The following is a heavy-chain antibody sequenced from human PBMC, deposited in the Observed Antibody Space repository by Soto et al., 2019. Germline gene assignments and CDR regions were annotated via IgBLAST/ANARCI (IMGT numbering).Heavy chain of an antibody. CDR3: AREIVFGYCSGGSCKESDDAFDI. CDR1: GFTFSSYG. D-gene: IGHD2-15*01. J-gene: IGHJ3*02. CDR2: IWYDGSNK. Sequence: PGGSLRLSCAASGFTFSSYGMHWVRQAPGKGLEWVAVIWYDGSNKYYADSVKGRFTISRDNSKNTLYLQMNSLRAEDTAVYYCAREIVFGYCSGGSCKESDDAFDIWGQGT. V-gene: IGHV3-33*01.